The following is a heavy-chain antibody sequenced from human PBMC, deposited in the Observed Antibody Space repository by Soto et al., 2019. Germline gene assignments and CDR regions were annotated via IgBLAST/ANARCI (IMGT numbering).Heavy chain of an antibody. Sequence: GSLRLSCAASGFTFSSYAMSWVRQAPGKGLEWVSAISGSGGSTYYADSVKGRFTISRDNSKNTLYLQMNSLRAEDTAVYYCAKAGYSSGQLDYWGQGTLVTVSS. CDR3: AKAGYSSGQLDY. D-gene: IGHD6-19*01. J-gene: IGHJ4*02. CDR2: ISGSGGST. V-gene: IGHV3-23*01. CDR1: GFTFSSYA.